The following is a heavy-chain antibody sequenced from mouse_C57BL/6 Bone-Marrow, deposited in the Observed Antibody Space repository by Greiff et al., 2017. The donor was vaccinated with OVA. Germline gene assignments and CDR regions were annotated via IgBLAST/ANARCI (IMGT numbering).Heavy chain of an antibody. CDR2: IYPGSGST. CDR3: ARRARQLRLTWFAY. Sequence: QVQLQQSGAELVKPGASVKMSCKASGYTFTSYWITWVKQRPGQGLEWIGDIYPGSGSTNYNEKFKSKATLTVDTSSSTAYMQLSSLTSEDSAVYYCARRARQLRLTWFAYWGQGTLVTVSA. V-gene: IGHV1-55*01. CDR1: GYTFTSYW. D-gene: IGHD3-2*02. J-gene: IGHJ3*01.